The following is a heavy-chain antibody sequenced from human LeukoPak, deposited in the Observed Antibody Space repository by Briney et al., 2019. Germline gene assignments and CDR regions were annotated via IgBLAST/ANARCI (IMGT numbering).Heavy chain of an antibody. V-gene: IGHV4-4*07. Sequence: ETLSRTCTASGGSIRSYYWSWIRQPAGKGLEWLGHIYTSGSTNYNPSLKSRVTMSVDTSKNQFSLKLSSVTAADTAVYYCARAYAVAAPFDYWGQGTLVTVSS. CDR2: IYTSGST. CDR3: ARAYAVAAPFDY. J-gene: IGHJ4*02. CDR1: GGSIRSYY. D-gene: IGHD6-19*01.